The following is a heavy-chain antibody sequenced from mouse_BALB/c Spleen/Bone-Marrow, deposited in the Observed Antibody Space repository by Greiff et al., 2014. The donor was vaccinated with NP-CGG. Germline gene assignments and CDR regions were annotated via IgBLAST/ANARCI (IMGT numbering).Heavy chain of an antibody. J-gene: IGHJ2*01. Sequence: VMLVESGAELAKPGASVKMSCKASGYRLTSYWMHWVKQRPGQGLEWIGYINPSPGYTEDNQKFKDKAALTADKSSSTAYMQLSSLTSEDSAVYYCARGYYDLDYWGQGTTLTVSS. CDR3: ARGYYDLDY. V-gene: IGHV1-7*01. CDR2: INPSPGYT. D-gene: IGHD2-4*01. CDR1: GYRLTSYW.